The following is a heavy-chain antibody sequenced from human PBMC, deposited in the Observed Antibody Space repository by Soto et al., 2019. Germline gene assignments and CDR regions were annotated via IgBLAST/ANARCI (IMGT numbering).Heavy chain of an antibody. J-gene: IGHJ3*02. CDR2: TYTGDSDT. V-gene: IGHV5-51*01. D-gene: IGHD2-21*02. CDR3: ATTADEAAFDI. Sequence: PGESLKISCKGSGYSFTSYWIGLGRQRPGKGLEWMGITYTGDSDTRYSPSFKGKVTISAAKSISTAYLQWSRLKAYDTEMAYCATTADEAAFDIWGQGTMVTVSS. CDR1: GYSFTSYW.